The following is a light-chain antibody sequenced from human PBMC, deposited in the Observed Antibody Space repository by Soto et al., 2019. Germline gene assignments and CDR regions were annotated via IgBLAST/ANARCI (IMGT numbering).Light chain of an antibody. CDR1: RNDIGDYSF. J-gene: IGLJ1*01. V-gene: IGLV2-14*01. Sequence: VRTLPACVSGSRGQSSTISCTGTRNDIGDYSFVSWYQQHPGKVPKLLIYEVSDRPSGVSSRFSGSTSGNTASLTISGLQAEDEAHYFCSSYTGTYTYVFGSGTKVTVL. CDR3: SSYTGTYTYV. CDR2: EVS.